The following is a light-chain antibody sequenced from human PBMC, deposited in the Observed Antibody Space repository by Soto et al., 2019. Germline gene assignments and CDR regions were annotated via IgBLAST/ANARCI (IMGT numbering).Light chain of an antibody. J-gene: IGKJ1*01. CDR3: QQSYSSPWT. Sequence: DIQMTQSPSSLSASVGDRVTIACLASQSISNFLNWYQQKPGKDPKLLIYAESSLRSGVTSRFSGSGSGTDFTLTISSLQREDFATYVCQQSYSSPWTFGQGTKVDTK. V-gene: IGKV1-39*01. CDR1: QSISNF. CDR2: AES.